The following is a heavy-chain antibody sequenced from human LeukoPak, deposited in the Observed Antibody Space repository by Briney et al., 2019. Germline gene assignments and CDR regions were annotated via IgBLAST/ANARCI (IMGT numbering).Heavy chain of an antibody. J-gene: IGHJ4*02. V-gene: IGHV3-43*02. CDR2: ISGDAGRT. Sequence: PGGSLRLSCAASGFTLDDYAFNWVRQAPGKGLEWVSLISGDAGRTYYADSVKGRFTISRDKSRNSLYLQMNSLRNEDTALYYCARVGDRAEAAGTGFDYWGQGTLVTVSS. CDR3: ARVGDRAEAAGTGFDY. D-gene: IGHD6-13*01. CDR1: GFTLDDYA.